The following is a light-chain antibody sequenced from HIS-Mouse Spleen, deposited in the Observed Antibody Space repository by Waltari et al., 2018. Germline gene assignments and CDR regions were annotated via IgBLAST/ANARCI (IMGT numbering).Light chain of an antibody. Sequence: SYELTQPPSVSVSPGQTASITCSGDKLGDKYACWYQQKPGQSPVLVIYQDSKRPSGSPERFSGSNSGNTATLTISGTHAMDEADYYCQAWDSSTGVFGTGTKVTVL. V-gene: IGLV3-1*01. J-gene: IGLJ1*01. CDR1: KLGDKY. CDR3: QAWDSSTGV. CDR2: QDS.